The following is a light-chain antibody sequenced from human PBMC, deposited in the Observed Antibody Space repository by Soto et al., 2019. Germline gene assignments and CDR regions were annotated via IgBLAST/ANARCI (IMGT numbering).Light chain of an antibody. CDR1: QTVSRS. CDR2: GAS. J-gene: IGKJ1*01. CDR3: QQYGSSRT. V-gene: IGKV3-20*01. Sequence: EVVLTQSPATLSVSPGERATLSCRASQTVSRSLAWYQQKPGQAPSLLIYGASTRATGIPGRFIGSGSGTDFTLPISRLEPEDFAVDDCQQYGSSRTFGQGTKVDIK.